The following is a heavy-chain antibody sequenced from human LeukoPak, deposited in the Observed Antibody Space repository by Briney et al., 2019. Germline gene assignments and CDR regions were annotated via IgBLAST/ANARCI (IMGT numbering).Heavy chain of an antibody. Sequence: ASVKVSCKASRYTFTGYYMHWVRQAPGQGLEWMGWINPNSGGTNYAQKFQGRVTMTRDTSISTAYMELSRLRSDDTAVYYCARDSSSSGYYYYYYMDVWGKGTTVTVSS. CDR2: INPNSGGT. J-gene: IGHJ6*03. V-gene: IGHV1-2*02. D-gene: IGHD6-6*01. CDR3: ARDSSSSGYYYYYYMDV. CDR1: RYTFTGYY.